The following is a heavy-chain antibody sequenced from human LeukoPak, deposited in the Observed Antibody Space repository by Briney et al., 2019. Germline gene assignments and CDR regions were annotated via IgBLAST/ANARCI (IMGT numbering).Heavy chain of an antibody. J-gene: IGHJ6*03. Sequence: PSETLSLTCTVAGVSITGYQWIWIRQSPGKGLEWIGYIYSSGSSKYHPSLNSRLTLSIDTSKNQFSLKLNSVTTADTAVYYCARAADIDYSHYYYMDIWGKGTTVTVSS. V-gene: IGHV4-59*01. CDR2: IYSSGSS. CDR1: GVSITGYQ. D-gene: IGHD5-12*01. CDR3: ARAADIDYSHYYYMDI.